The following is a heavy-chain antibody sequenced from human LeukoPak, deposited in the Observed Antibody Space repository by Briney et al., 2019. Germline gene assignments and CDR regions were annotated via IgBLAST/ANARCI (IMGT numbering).Heavy chain of an antibody. Sequence: GGSLRLSCVTSGFTFTCCGMHWVHQASGKGLEWVAAISSSDGNSKYYADSVKGRFTISRDNSKNTVYLQMNSLRADDTAVYYCAKWSGNRPLYYFDYWGQGTLVTVSS. CDR1: GFTFTCCG. D-gene: IGHD3-3*01. V-gene: IGHV3-30*18. J-gene: IGHJ4*02. CDR2: ISSSDGNSK. CDR3: AKWSGNRPLYYFDY.